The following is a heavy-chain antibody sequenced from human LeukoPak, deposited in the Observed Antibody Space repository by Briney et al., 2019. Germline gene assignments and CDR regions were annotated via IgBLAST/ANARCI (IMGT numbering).Heavy chain of an antibody. CDR1: GFTFSSYG. Sequence: PGGSLRLSCAASGFTFSSYGMHWVRQAPGKGLEWVAFIRYDGSNKYYADSVKGRFTISRDNSKNTLYLQMNSLRAEDTAVYYCARELRAYKAAAGIMSWPEDYWGQGTLVTVSS. CDR2: IRYDGSNK. V-gene: IGHV3-30*02. CDR3: ARELRAYKAAAGIMSWPEDY. J-gene: IGHJ4*02. D-gene: IGHD6-13*01.